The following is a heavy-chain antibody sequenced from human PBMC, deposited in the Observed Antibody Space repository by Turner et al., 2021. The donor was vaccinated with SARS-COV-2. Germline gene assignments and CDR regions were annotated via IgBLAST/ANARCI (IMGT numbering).Heavy chain of an antibody. D-gene: IGHD3-10*01. CDR2: ISYDGSNK. V-gene: IGHV3-30*18. Sequence: QVQLVESGGGVVQPVRSLRLSCAASGFTFRSYGMHWVRQAPGKGLEWVAVISYDGSNKYYADSVKGRFTISRDNSKNTLYLQMNSLRAEDTAVYYCAKDGAPFLLYFGEPTFYFDYWGQGTLVTVSS. CDR3: AKDGAPFLLYFGEPTFYFDY. CDR1: GFTFRSYG. J-gene: IGHJ4*02.